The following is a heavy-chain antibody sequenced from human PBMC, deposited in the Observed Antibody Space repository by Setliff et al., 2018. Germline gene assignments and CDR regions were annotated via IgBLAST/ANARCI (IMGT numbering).Heavy chain of an antibody. CDR2: ISTSSGTR. CDR1: GFSFSNYG. V-gene: IGHV3-48*01. CDR3: ATKAVAGT. D-gene: IGHD6-19*01. Sequence: GGSLRLSCVVSGFSFSNYGMTWVRQAPGKGLEWISYISTSSGTRYYADSVKGRFTISRDNANQSLDLQMNSLRAEDTAVYYCATKAVAGTGGQGTLVTVSS. J-gene: IGHJ4*02.